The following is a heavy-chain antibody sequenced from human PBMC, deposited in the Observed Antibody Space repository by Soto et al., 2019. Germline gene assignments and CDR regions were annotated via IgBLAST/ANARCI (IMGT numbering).Heavy chain of an antibody. J-gene: IGHJ4*02. CDR3: ARTPYSSTCFDY. V-gene: IGHV4-31*03. D-gene: IGHD6-13*01. CDR1: GGSISSGGYY. Sequence: SETLSLTCTVSGGSISSGGYYWSWIRQHPGKGLEWIGYIYYSGSTYYNPSLKSRVTLSVDTSKNQFSLKLSSVTAADTAVYYCARTPYSSTCFDYWGQGTLVTAPQ. CDR2: IYYSGST.